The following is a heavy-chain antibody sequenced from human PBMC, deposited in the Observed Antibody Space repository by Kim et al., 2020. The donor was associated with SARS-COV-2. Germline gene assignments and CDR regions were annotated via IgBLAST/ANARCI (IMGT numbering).Heavy chain of an antibody. Sequence: SETLSLTCTVSGGSISSYYWSWIRQPPGKGLEWIGYIYYSGSTNYNPSLKSRVTISVDTSKNQFSLKLSSVTAADTAVYYCARVENGLWSGFGGHWFDPWGQGTLVTVSS. V-gene: IGHV4-59*01. CDR2: IYYSGST. CDR1: GGSISSYY. D-gene: IGHD3-3*01. CDR3: ARVENGLWSGFGGHWFDP. J-gene: IGHJ5*02.